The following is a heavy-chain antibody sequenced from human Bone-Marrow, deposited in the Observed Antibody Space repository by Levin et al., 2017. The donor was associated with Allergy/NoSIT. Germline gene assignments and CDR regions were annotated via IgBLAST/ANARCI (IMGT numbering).Heavy chain of an antibody. CDR1: GYSFITYW. V-gene: IGHV5-51*01. CDR2: IYFGGSNT. Sequence: GESLKISCKNSGYSFITYWIGWVRQMPGKGLEWMGIIYFGGSNTRYSPSFQGQVTISADKSVGSAFLEWSSLKASDTAMYYCARLRYSSGSTYYFDYWGQGTLITVSP. CDR3: ARLRYSSGSTYYFDY. J-gene: IGHJ4*02. D-gene: IGHD6-19*01.